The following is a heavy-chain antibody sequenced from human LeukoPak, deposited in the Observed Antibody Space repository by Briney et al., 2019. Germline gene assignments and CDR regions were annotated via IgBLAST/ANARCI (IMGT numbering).Heavy chain of an antibody. Sequence: PSETLSLTCTVSGGSISSSSYYWGWIRQPPGKGLEWIGSIYYSGSTYYNPSLKSRVTISVDTSKNQFSLKLSPVTAADTAVYYCARQAREKRSFDYWGQGTLVTVSS. CDR2: IYYSGST. CDR3: ARQAREKRSFDY. CDR1: GGSISSSSYY. V-gene: IGHV4-39*01. J-gene: IGHJ4*02.